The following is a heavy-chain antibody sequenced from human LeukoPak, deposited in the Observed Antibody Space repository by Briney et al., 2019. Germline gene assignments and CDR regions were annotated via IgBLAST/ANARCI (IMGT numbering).Heavy chain of an antibody. J-gene: IGHJ4*02. CDR3: AKDREYYYDSSGIFDY. CDR2: ISSSSSTI. Sequence: GSLRLSCAASGFTFSSYSMNWVRQAPGKGLEWVSYISSSSSTIYYADSVKGRFTISRDNAKNSLYLQMNSLRAEDTAVYYCAKDREYYYDSSGIFDYWGQGTLVTVSS. CDR1: GFTFSSYS. D-gene: IGHD3-22*01. V-gene: IGHV3-48*04.